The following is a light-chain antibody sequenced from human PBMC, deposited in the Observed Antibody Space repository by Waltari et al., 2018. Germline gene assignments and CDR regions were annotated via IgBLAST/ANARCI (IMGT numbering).Light chain of an antibody. V-gene: IGLV2-14*03. J-gene: IGLJ2*01. CDR2: GVT. CDR3: SSYTDTNTLHVV. Sequence: SALTQPASVSGSPGQSITIPCTGTSSDIGYFNYISWYQPHPGEGPKLIIYGVTKRPSGVSNRFSGSKSGNTASLTISGLQADDEAEYFCSSYTDTNTLHVVFGGGTKLSVL. CDR1: SSDIGYFNY.